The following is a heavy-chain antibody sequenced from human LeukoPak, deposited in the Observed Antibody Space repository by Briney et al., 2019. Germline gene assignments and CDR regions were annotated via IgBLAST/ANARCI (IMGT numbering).Heavy chain of an antibody. J-gene: IGHJ4*02. CDR3: ARVTRYCSSTSCWTHFDY. CDR1: GFTFSSYS. V-gene: IGHV3-48*02. CDR2: ISSTSSTI. D-gene: IGHD2-2*01. Sequence: GGSLRLSCAASGFTFSSYSMNWVRQAPGKGLEWVSYISSTSSTIYYADSVKGRFTISRDNAKNSLYLQMNSLRDEDTAVYYCARVTRYCSSTSCWTHFDYWGQGTLVTVSS.